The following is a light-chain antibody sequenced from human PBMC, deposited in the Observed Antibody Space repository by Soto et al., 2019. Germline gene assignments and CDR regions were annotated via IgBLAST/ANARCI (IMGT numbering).Light chain of an antibody. J-gene: IGKJ2*01. CDR1: ENISRW. CDR3: QQYNSYSPYT. Sequence: DIQMTQSPSTLSAAVGDRVTITCRASENISRWLAWYQQKPGKAPKVLIYEASSLSSGVPSRFGGSGSGTEFTLTISGVQPDDFATYYCQQYNSYSPYTFGQGTKLDIK. CDR2: EAS. V-gene: IGKV1-5*01.